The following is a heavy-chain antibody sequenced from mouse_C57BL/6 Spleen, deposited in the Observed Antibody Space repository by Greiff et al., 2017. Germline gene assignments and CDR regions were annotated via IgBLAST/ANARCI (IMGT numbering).Heavy chain of an antibody. D-gene: IGHD2-4*01. J-gene: IGHJ3*01. CDR1: GFTFSNYW. V-gene: IGHV6-3*01. CDR3: TGEGDYDAWFAY. Sequence: EVMLVESGGGLVQPGGSMKLSCVASGFTFSNYWMNWVRQSPEKGLEWVAQIRLKSDNYATHYAESVKGRFTISRDNSKSRVYLQMNNLRAEDTGIYYCTGEGDYDAWFAYWGQGTLVTVSA. CDR2: IRLKSDNYAT.